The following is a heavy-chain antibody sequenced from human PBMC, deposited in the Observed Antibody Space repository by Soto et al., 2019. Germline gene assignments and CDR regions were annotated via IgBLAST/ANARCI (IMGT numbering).Heavy chain of an antibody. CDR3: ARHRSPVTTFDY. Sequence: SETLSLTCGVSGGSISSYYWSWIRQPPGKGLEWIGYIYYSGSTNYNPSLKSRVTISVDTSKNQFSLKLSSVTAADTAVYYCARHRSPVTTFDYWGQGTLVTVSS. CDR1: GGSISSYY. D-gene: IGHD4-17*01. CDR2: IYYSGST. J-gene: IGHJ4*02. V-gene: IGHV4-59*08.